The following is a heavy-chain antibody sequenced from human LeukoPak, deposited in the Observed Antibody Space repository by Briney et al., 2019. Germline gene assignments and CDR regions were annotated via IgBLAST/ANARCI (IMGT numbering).Heavy chain of an antibody. CDR1: GCSISSYY. D-gene: IGHD1-26*01. Sequence: SETLSLTCTVSGCSISSYYWSWIRQPAGKGLEWIGRINTSGSTNYNPSLKSRVTMSVDTSKNQFSLKLSSVTAADTAVYYCARDLRKWELPDARWFDPWGQGTLVTVSS. CDR2: INTSGST. J-gene: IGHJ5*02. CDR3: ARDLRKWELPDARWFDP. V-gene: IGHV4-4*07.